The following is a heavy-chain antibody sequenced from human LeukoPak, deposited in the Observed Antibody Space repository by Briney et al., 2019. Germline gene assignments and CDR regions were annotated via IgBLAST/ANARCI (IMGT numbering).Heavy chain of an antibody. CDR1: GGSFSGYY. CDR3: ARRGVIFRRAFDI. V-gene: IGHV4-34*01. CDR2: INHSGST. D-gene: IGHD3-10*01. Sequence: PSETLSLTCAVYGGSFSGYYWSWIRQPPGKGLEWIGEINHSGSTNYNPSLKSRVTISVDTSKNQFSLKLSSVTAADTAVYYCARRGVIFRRAFDIWGQGTMVTVSS. J-gene: IGHJ3*02.